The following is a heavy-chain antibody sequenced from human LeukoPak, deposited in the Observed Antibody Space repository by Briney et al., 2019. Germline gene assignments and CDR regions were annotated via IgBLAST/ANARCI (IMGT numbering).Heavy chain of an antibody. J-gene: IGHJ5*02. CDR1: GYTFTSYD. V-gene: IGHV1-8*01. CDR2: MNPNSGNT. CDR3: ARDGSRFGEFTNSNWFDP. D-gene: IGHD3-10*01. Sequence: ASVKVSCKASGYTFTSYDINWVRQATGQGLEWMGWMNPNSGNTGYAQKFQGRVTMTRNTSISTAYMELSSLRSEDTAVYCCARDGSRFGEFTNSNWFDPWGQGTLVTVSS.